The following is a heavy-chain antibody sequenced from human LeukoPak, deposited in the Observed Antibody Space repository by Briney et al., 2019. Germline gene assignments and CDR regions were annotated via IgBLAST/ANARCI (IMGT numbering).Heavy chain of an antibody. J-gene: IGHJ4*02. V-gene: IGHV3-7*01. CDR3: ARIPRGGGWSFLDF. CDR2: IQSDGSVQ. Sequence: PGGSLRLSCAASGFSFSSYWMSWVRQAPGKGLEWVANIQSDGSVQQYVDSVKGRLTISRDNAKNSLYLQMNSLRAEDTAVYYCARIPRGGGWSFLDFWGQGTLVTVTS. CDR1: GFSFSSYW. D-gene: IGHD6-19*01.